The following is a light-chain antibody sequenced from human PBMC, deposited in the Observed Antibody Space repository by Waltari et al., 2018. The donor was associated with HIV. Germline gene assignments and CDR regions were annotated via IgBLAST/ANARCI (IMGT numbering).Light chain of an antibody. CDR1: SMAVGGYNY. J-gene: IGLJ3*02. Sequence: QSALTQPASVSGPLEQPITISCTGTSMAVGGYNYVSWYQQHPGKAPKRMIYEVSNRPSGVSNRFSGSKSGNTASLTISGLQAEDEADYYCSSYTSSSTRVFGGGTNLTVL. CDR3: SSYTSSSTRV. CDR2: EVS. V-gene: IGLV2-14*01.